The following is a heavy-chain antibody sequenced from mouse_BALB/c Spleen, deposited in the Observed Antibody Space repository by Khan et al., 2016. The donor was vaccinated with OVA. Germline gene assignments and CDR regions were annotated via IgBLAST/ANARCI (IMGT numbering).Heavy chain of an antibody. CDR1: GYSFTDYN. CDR2: IDPYNGGT. CDR3: ARTDYYGSSYYFDY. D-gene: IGHD1-1*01. Sequence: EVQLQESGPELVKPGASVKVSCKASGYSFTDYNMFWVKQSHGKSLEWIGYIDPYNGGTSYNQKFKGTATLTVDKSSSTAFMHLSSRTSEDSAVFYCARTDYYGSSYYFDYWGQGTTLTVSS. J-gene: IGHJ2*01. V-gene: IGHV1S135*01.